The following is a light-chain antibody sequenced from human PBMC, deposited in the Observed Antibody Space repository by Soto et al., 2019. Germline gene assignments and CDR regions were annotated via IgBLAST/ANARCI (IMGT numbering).Light chain of an antibody. V-gene: IGLV2-14*01. CDR3: SSYTSSSTDV. Sequence: QSALTQPASVSGSPGQSITISCTGTSSDVGGYNYVSWYQQHPGKAPKLMIYEVSNRPSGVSNRFSGSKSDNTASLTISGLQPEDEADYYCSSYTSSSTDVFGTGTKLTVL. CDR2: EVS. CDR1: SSDVGGYNY. J-gene: IGLJ1*01.